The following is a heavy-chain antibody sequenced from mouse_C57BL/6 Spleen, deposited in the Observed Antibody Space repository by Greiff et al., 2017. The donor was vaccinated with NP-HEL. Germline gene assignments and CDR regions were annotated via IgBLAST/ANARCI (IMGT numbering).Heavy chain of an antibody. Sequence: QVQLQQSGAELVRPGASVTLSCKASGYTFTDYEMHWVKQTPVHGLEWIGAIDPETGGTAYNQKFKGKAILTADKSSSTAYMELRSLTSEDSAVYYCTTLITTVVATRAYWGQGTLVTVSA. CDR1: GYTFTDYE. V-gene: IGHV1-15*01. J-gene: IGHJ3*01. D-gene: IGHD1-1*01. CDR2: IDPETGGT. CDR3: TTLITTVVATRAY.